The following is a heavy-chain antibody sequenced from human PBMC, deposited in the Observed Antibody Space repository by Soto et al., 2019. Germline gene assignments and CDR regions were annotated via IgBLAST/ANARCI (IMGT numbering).Heavy chain of an antibody. D-gene: IGHD2-21*01. V-gene: IGHV1-69*06. Sequence: GASVKVSCKASGGTFSSDAITWVRQAPGQGLEWMGGIIPMYDTTNYAQKFRGRVTITADKSTTTAYMALSGLTSEDTAVYYCARSRDSMLIQVPVPADRFDPWGQGTLVTVSS. CDR2: IIPMYDTT. J-gene: IGHJ5*02. CDR3: ARSRDSMLIQVPVPADRFDP. CDR1: GGTFSSDA.